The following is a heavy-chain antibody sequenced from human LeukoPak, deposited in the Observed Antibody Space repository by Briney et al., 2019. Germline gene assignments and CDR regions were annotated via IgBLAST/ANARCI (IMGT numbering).Heavy chain of an antibody. J-gene: IGHJ4*02. CDR3: ARGLTVTPYYFDY. CDR1: GGSISSGGYY. V-gene: IGHV4-31*03. Sequence: PSETLSLTCTVSGGSISSGGYYWSWIRQHPGKGLEWIGYIYYSGSTYYNPSLKSRVTMSVDTSKNQFSLKLSSVTAADTAVYYCARGLTVTPYYFDYWGQGTLVTVSS. CDR2: IYYSGST. D-gene: IGHD4-17*01.